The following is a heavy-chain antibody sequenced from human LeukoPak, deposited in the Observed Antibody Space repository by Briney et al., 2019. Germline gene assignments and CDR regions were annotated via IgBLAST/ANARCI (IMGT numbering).Heavy chain of an antibody. D-gene: IGHD5-18*01. V-gene: IGHV3-30-3*01. CDR3: ARDFSGYSYAIDY. J-gene: IGHJ4*02. CDR2: ISYDGSNK. Sequence: GRSLRLSCAASGFTFSSYAMHWVRQAPGKGLEWVAVISYDGSNKYYADSVKGRFTISRDNSKNTLYLQMNSLRAEDTAVYYSARDFSGYSYAIDYWGQGTLVTVSS. CDR1: GFTFSSYA.